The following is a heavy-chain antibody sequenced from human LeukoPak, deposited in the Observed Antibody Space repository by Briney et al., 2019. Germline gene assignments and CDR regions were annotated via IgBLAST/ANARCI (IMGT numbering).Heavy chain of an antibody. J-gene: IGHJ4*02. CDR2: INHSGST. D-gene: IGHD5-18*01. CDR3: GREVDTAMR. CDR1: GGSFSGYY. Sequence: PSETLSLTCAVYGGSFSGYYWSWIRQPPGKGLEWIGEINHSGSTNYNPSLKSRVTITVDTSKNQFFLKLSAVTAADTAVYYCGREVDTAMRWGQGTLVTVSS. V-gene: IGHV4-34*01.